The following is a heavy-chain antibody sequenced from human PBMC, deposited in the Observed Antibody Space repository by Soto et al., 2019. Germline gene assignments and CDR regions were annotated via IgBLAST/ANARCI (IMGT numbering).Heavy chain of an antibody. J-gene: IGHJ6*03. Sequence: GGSLRLSCTASGFTFGDYAMSWFRQAPGKGLEWVGFIRSKAYGGTTEYAASVKGRFTISRDDSKSIAYLQMNSLKTEDTAVYYCTGDLPIVVVPGYYYMDVWGKGTTVTVSS. CDR1: GFTFGDYA. V-gene: IGHV3-49*03. D-gene: IGHD2-2*01. CDR3: TGDLPIVVVPGYYYMDV. CDR2: IRSKAYGGTT.